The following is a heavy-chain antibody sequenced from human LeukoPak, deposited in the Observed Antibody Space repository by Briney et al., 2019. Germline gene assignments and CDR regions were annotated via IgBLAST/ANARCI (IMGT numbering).Heavy chain of an antibody. V-gene: IGHV4-59*08. CDR1: GGSISSYY. J-gene: IGHJ4*02. CDR3: ARLWFGELLPDYFDY. CDR2: IYYSGST. D-gene: IGHD3-10*01. Sequence: SETLSLTCTVPGGSISSYYWSWIRQPPGKGLEWIGYIYYSGSTNYNPSLKSRVTISVDTSKNQFSLKLSSVTAADTAVFYCARLWFGELLPDYFDYWGQGTLVTVSS.